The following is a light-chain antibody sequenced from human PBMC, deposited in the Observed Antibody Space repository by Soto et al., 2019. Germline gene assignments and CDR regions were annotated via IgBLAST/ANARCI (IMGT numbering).Light chain of an antibody. CDR3: QQRNIWPLT. V-gene: IGKV3-11*01. CDR2: EAL. Sequence: VLKQSPATLSLTTGERATLSCRASRSISTYLAWYQQKPGQAPRLLIYEALNRATGIPARFSGSGSGTDFTLTISSLEPEDFAVYYCQQRNIWPLTFGGGAKVDIK. J-gene: IGKJ4*02. CDR1: RSISTY.